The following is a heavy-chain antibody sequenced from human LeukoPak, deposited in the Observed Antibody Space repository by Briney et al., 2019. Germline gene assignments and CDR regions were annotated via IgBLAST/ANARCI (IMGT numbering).Heavy chain of an antibody. V-gene: IGHV3-21*01. CDR1: GFTFSSYS. CDR3: ARVLIKGGRNWFDP. J-gene: IGHJ5*02. CDR2: ISSSSSYI. Sequence: PGGSLRLSCAASGFTFSSYSMNWVRQAPGKGLEWVSSISSSSSYIYYADSVKGRFTISRDNAKNTLYLQMNSLRAEDTAVYYCARVLIKGGRNWFDPWGQGTLVTVSS. D-gene: IGHD2-15*01.